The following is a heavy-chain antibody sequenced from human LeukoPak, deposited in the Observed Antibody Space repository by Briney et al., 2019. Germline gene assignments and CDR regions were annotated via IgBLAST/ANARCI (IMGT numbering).Heavy chain of an antibody. V-gene: IGHV3-23*01. CDR3: AKDITYDSSGYYYVAYYFDY. J-gene: IGHJ4*02. CDR1: GFTFSSYA. CDR2: ISGSGGST. Sequence: GGSLRLSCAASGFTFSSYAMSWVRQAPGKGLEWVSAISGSGGSTYYADSVKGRFTISRDNSKNTPYLQMNSLRAEDTAVYYCAKDITYDSSGYYYVAYYFDYWGQGTLVTVSS. D-gene: IGHD3-22*01.